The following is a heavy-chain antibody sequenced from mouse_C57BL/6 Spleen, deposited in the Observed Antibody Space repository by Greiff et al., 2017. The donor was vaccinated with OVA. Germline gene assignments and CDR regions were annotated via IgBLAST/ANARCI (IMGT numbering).Heavy chain of an antibody. CDR3: ARRSLHWDHFDY. CDR2: INPNNGGT. D-gene: IGHD4-1*01. CDR1: GYTFTDYY. V-gene: IGHV1-26*01. J-gene: IGHJ2*01. Sequence: EVQLQQSGPELVKPGASVKISCKASGYTFTDYYMNWVKQSHGKSLEWIGDINPNNGGTSYNQKFKGKATLTVDKSSSTAYMELRSLTSEDSAVYYCARRSLHWDHFDYWGQGTTLTVSS.